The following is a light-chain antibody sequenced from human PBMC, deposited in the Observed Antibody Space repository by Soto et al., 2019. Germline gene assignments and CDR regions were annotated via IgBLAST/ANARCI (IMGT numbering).Light chain of an antibody. CDR1: QSISSY. V-gene: IGKV1-39*01. Sequence: DIRMTQSPSSLSASVGDRVTITCRASQSISSYLNWYQQKPGKAPKLLIYAASRLQSGVPSRFSGSGSGTDFTLTISSLQPEDVATYYCQKCKVAPFTFGGGTKVDIK. CDR3: QKCKVAPFT. CDR2: AAS. J-gene: IGKJ4*01.